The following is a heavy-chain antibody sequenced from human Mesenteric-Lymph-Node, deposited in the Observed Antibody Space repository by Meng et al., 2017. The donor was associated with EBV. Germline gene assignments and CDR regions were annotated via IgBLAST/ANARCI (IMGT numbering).Heavy chain of an antibody. CDR2: IIPIFGTA. J-gene: IGHJ4*02. CDR3: ARDHEYCGSTSCYPHY. V-gene: IGHV1-69*01. CDR1: GGTFSMYG. D-gene: IGHD2-2*01. Sequence: QGQLGQAGAGGKKPGSSVRVSCKTSGGTFSMYGISWVRQAPGQGLEWMGGIIPIFGTANYAEKFQGRVTITADESTSTAYMELSSLRSEDTAIYYCARDHEYCGSTSCYPHYWGQGTLVTVSS.